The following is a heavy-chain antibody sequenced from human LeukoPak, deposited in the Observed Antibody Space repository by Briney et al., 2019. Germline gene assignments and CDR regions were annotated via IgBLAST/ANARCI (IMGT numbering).Heavy chain of an antibody. CDR2: ISSSGSTI. V-gene: IGHV3-11*01. CDR1: GFTFSDYY. J-gene: IGHJ6*03. D-gene: IGHD4-11*01. Sequence: GGSLRLSCAASGFTFSDYYMSWIRQAPGKGLEWVSYISSSGSTIYYADSVKGRFTISRDNAKNSLYLQMNSLRAEGTAVYYCARAHSNYPYYYYYMDVWGKGTTVTVSS. CDR3: ARAHSNYPYYYYYMDV.